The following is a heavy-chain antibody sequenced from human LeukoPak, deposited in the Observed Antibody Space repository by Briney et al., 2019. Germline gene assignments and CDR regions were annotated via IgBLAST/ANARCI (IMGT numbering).Heavy chain of an antibody. V-gene: IGHV1-2*02. Sequence: ASVKVSCKASGYTFTSYYMHWVRQAAGQGLEWMGIINPNSGGTNYAQRFQGRVTMTRDTSISTAYMELSRLRSDDTAVYYCARGYCSGGSCYSVENWFDPWGQGTLVTVSS. CDR1: GYTFTSYY. D-gene: IGHD2-15*01. CDR2: INPNSGGT. J-gene: IGHJ5*02. CDR3: ARGYCSGGSCYSVENWFDP.